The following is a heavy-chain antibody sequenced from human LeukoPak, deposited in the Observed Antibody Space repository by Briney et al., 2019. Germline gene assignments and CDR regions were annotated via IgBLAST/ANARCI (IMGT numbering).Heavy chain of an antibody. V-gene: IGHV4-34*01. Sequence: PSETLSLTCAVYGGSFSGYYCSWIRQPPGKGLEWIGEINHSGSTNYNPSLKSRVTISVDTSKNQFSLRLSSVTAADTAVYYCARGPYYDSSGYYDFDYWGQGTLVTVSS. CDR3: ARGPYYDSSGYYDFDY. D-gene: IGHD3-22*01. CDR2: INHSGST. CDR1: GGSFSGYY. J-gene: IGHJ4*02.